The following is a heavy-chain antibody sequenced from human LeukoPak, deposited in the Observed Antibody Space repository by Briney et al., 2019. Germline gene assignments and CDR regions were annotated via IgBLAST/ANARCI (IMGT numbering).Heavy chain of an antibody. D-gene: IGHD2-8*01. CDR2: INPNSGDT. J-gene: IGHJ6*03. CDR3: ARSAEHCNNGICFTDYYMDV. V-gene: IGHV1-2*06. CDR1: GYTFSGSY. Sequence: ASVKVSCKASGYTFSGSYIHWVRQAPGQGLEWLGRINPNSGDTNYAQNLHGRVTMTRDTSITTAYMELNSLTSDDTAVYFCARSAEHCNNGICFTDYYMDVWGKGTTVTVSS.